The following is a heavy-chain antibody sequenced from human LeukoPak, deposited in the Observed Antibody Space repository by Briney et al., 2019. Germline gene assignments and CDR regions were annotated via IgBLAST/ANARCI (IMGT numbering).Heavy chain of an antibody. CDR1: GFTVSSNY. J-gene: IGHJ6*02. Sequence: PGGSLRLSCAASGFTVSSNYMSWVRQAPGKGLEWVSVIYSGGSTYYADSVKGRFTISRDNSKNTLYLQMNSLRAEDTAVYYCASSVHHYYYYGXDVWGQGTTXTVSS. D-gene: IGHD1-1*01. CDR3: ASSVHHYYYYGXDV. CDR2: IYSGGST. V-gene: IGHV3-66*01.